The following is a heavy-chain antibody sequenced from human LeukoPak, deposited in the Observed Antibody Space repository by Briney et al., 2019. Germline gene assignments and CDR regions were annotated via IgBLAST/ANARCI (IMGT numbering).Heavy chain of an antibody. CDR1: GGSFSNYF. D-gene: IGHD4-11*01. CDR3: AISDDYSNYGFDY. J-gene: IGHJ4*02. V-gene: IGHV4-34*01. CDR2: INHSGGT. Sequence: PSETLSLTCAVYGGSFSNYFWSWIRQPPGKGLEWIGEINHSGGTNYNPSLKSRVTISVDTSKNQFSLKLSSVTAADTAVYYCAISDDYSNYGFDYWGQGTLATVSS.